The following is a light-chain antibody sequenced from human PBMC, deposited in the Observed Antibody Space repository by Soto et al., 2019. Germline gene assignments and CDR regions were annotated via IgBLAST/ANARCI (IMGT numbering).Light chain of an antibody. V-gene: IGKV3-20*01. J-gene: IGKJ4*01. CDR2: GAS. CDR1: HSVPTNY. Sequence: EIVLTQSPGTLSLSPGERVTLSCRASHSVPTNYLAWYQQKPGQSPRLLIYGASTRASGIPERFSGSGSGTDFTLTISRLEPEDFAVYYCQMYNNWVGTFGGGTKVDIK. CDR3: QMYNNWVGT.